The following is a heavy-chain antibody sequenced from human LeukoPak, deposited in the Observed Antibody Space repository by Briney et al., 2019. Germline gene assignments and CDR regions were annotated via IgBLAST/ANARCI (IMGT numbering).Heavy chain of an antibody. CDR1: GGSFSGYY. CDR2: INHSGST. V-gene: IGHV4-34*01. J-gene: IGHJ4*02. D-gene: IGHD3-3*01. Sequence: SETLSLTCAVYGGSFSGYYWSWIRQPPGKGLEWIGEINHSGSTNYNPSLKSRVTISVDTSKNQFSLKLSSVTAADTAVYYCTRYYDFWGQGTLVTVSS. CDR3: TRYYDF.